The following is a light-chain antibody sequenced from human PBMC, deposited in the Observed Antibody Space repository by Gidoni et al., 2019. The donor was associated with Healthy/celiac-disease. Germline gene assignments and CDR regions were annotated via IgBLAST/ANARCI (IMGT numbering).Light chain of an antibody. CDR3: MQALQTPYT. Sequence: DIVMTQSQLSLPVTPGEPASISCRSSQSLLHSNGYNYLDWYLQTPGHSPQLLIYLGSNRASGVPDRFSGSGSGTDFTLKISRVEAEDFGFYYCMQALQTPYTFGQXTKLEIK. V-gene: IGKV2-28*01. CDR2: LGS. J-gene: IGKJ2*01. CDR1: QSLLHSNGYNY.